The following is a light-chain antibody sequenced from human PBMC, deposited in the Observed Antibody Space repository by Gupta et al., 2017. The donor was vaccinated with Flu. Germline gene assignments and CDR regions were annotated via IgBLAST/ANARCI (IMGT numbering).Light chain of an antibody. Sequence: DIQMTQSPSSLSASVGDRVTITCRASQSISSYLNWYQQKPGKAPKLLIYAASSLQSGVPSRFIGSGSGTDFTTPISSLQPEDFATYYCQQSYSTPPLTFGGGTKVEIK. CDR1: QSISSY. J-gene: IGKJ4*01. CDR2: AAS. CDR3: QQSYSTPPLT. V-gene: IGKV1-39*01.